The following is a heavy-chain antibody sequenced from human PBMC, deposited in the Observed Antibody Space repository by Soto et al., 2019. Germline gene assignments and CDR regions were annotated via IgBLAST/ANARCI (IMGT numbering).Heavy chain of an antibody. CDR2: IKQDGSEK. CDR1: GFTFSSYW. Sequence: EVQLVESGGGLVQPGGSLRLSCAASGFTFSSYWMGWVRQAPGKGLEWVANIKQDGSEKFYVDSVKGRFTISRDNARNSMSLQMSSLSAEEAAVYYCARGRGVDVWGQGTTVTVSS. V-gene: IGHV3-7*01. D-gene: IGHD3-10*01. J-gene: IGHJ6*02. CDR3: ARGRGVDV.